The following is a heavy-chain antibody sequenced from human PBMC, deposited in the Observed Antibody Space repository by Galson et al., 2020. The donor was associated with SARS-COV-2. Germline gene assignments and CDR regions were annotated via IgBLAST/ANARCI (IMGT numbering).Heavy chain of an antibody. V-gene: IGHV4-34*01. CDR3: ARGPKGYCSGGSCPPYYGMDV. J-gene: IGHJ6*02. D-gene: IGHD2-15*01. CDR2: INHSGST. CDR1: GGSFSGYY. Sequence: SQTLSLTCAVYGGSFSGYYWSWIRQPPGKGLEWIGEINHSGSTNYNPSLKSRVTISVDTSKNQFSLKLSSVTAADTAVYYCARGPKGYCSGGSCPPYYGMDVWGQGTTVTVSS.